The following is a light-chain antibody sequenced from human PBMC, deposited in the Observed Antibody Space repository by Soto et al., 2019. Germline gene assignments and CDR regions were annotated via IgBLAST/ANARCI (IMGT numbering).Light chain of an antibody. J-gene: IGKJ1*01. V-gene: IGKV1-5*01. Sequence: DIQMTQSPSTLSASVGDIVTITCRASQSISSWLAWYQQKPGTAPKVLINHASSLQSGVPSRFSGSGSGTEFTLTISSLQPDDFATYYCQQYNSYSFGQGTKVDIK. CDR3: QQYNSYS. CDR2: HAS. CDR1: QSISSW.